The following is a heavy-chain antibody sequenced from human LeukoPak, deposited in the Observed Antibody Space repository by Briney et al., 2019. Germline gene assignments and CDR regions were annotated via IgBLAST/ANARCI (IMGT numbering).Heavy chain of an antibody. V-gene: IGHV4-59*01. Sequence: PSETLSLTCTVSGASISSYHWSWIRQPPGKGLEWIGYMYDSGNTNYNPSLKSRITMSLDTSKNQFSLKLSSVTAVDTAVYYCAKVLLPTYYYDREFEYWGQGTLVTVSS. J-gene: IGHJ4*02. CDR2: MYDSGNT. D-gene: IGHD3-22*01. CDR3: AKVLLPTYYYDREFEY. CDR1: GASISSYH.